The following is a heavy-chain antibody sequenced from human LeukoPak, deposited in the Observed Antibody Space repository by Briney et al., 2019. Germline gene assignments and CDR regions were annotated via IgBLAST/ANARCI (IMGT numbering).Heavy chain of an antibody. V-gene: IGHV3-15*01. CDR2: IKSQIGGGTT. CDR1: GFTFSNAW. CDR3: ATRIMITFGGVIVYYYFDY. J-gene: IGHJ4*02. D-gene: IGHD3-16*02. Sequence: GGSLRLSCAASGFTFSNAWMSWVRQAPGKGLEWVGRIKSQIGGGTTDYAAPVKGRFTISRDDSKDTVYLQMNSLKTEDTAVYYCATRIMITFGGVIVYYYFDYWGQGTLVTVSS.